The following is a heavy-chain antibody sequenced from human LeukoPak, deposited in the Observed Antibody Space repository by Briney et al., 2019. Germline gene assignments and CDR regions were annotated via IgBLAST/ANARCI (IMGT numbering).Heavy chain of an antibody. D-gene: IGHD1-26*01. CDR2: INGDGSST. V-gene: IGHV3-74*01. J-gene: IGHJ4*02. Sequence: GGSLRLSCTASGFAFDEHGMSWVRQVPGKGLEWVSRINGDGSSTNYADSVNGRFAISRDNAKNTLYLQMDSLRAEDTAVYYCARGIRGSYGTDYWGQGTLATVSS. CDR1: GFAFDEHG. CDR3: ARGIRGSYGTDY.